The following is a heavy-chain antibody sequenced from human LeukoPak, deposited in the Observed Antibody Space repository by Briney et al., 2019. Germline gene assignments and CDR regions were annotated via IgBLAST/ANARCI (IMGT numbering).Heavy chain of an antibody. CDR2: ISTYNGNT. J-gene: IGHJ4*02. D-gene: IGHD1-1*01. CDR3: ARGGGQLERPRY. Sequence: ASVKVSCKASGYTFTTHGISWVRQAPGQGLEWMGWISTYNGNTNYAQKLQGRVTMTTDTSTSTAFMELRSLRSDDTAIYYCARGGGQLERPRYWGQGALVTVSS. V-gene: IGHV1-18*01. CDR1: GYTFTTHG.